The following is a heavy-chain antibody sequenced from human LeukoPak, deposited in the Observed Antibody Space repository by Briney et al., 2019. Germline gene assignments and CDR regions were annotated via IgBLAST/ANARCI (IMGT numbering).Heavy chain of an antibody. CDR3: ARDLGRITMVRGVTLDY. CDR2: IIPILGIA. Sequence: ASVKVSCKASGYTFTSYGISWVRQAPGQGLEWMGRIIPILGIANYAQKFQGRVTITADKSTSTAYMELSSLRSEDTAVYYCARDLGRITMVRGVTLDYWGQGTLVTVSS. J-gene: IGHJ4*02. D-gene: IGHD3-10*01. CDR1: GYTFTSYG. V-gene: IGHV1-69*04.